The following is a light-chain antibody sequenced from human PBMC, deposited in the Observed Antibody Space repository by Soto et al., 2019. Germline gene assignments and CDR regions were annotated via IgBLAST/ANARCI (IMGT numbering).Light chain of an antibody. CDR1: QSFSSN. Sequence: EIVMTQSPATLSVSPGERATLSCRASQSFSSNVAWYQQKPGQAPRLLLYGESTRATGIPARFSGSGSGTEFTLPISSLQSEDFAVYYCQQYNNWPPNTFGQGTKVDI. V-gene: IGKV3-15*01. CDR2: GES. J-gene: IGKJ1*01. CDR3: QQYNNWPPNT.